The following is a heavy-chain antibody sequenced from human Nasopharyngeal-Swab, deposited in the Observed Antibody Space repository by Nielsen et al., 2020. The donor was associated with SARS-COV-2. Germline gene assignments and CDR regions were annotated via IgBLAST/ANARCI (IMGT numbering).Heavy chain of an antibody. Sequence: SETLSLTCTVSGASIRSYYWSWIRQPPGKGLEWIGYIYYSGSTNYNPSLKSRVTISVDTSKNQFSLKLSSVTAADTAVYYCARTPGIAVAGTRFDFDYWGQGTLVTVSS. D-gene: IGHD6-19*01. J-gene: IGHJ4*02. CDR3: ARTPGIAVAGTRFDFDY. CDR1: GASIRSYY. CDR2: IYYSGST. V-gene: IGHV4-59*01.